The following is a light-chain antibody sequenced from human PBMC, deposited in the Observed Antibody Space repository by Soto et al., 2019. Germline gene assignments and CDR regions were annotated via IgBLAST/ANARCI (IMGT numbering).Light chain of an antibody. Sequence: DFVMTQSPLSLPVTPGEPASISCRSSQSLLHSNGYNYLDWYLQKPGQSPQLLIYLGSNRASGVPDRFSGSGSGTDFTLKISRVEAEDVGVYYCMQALQTQWTFGQGTKVEIK. CDR1: QSLLHSNGYNY. J-gene: IGKJ1*01. CDR2: LGS. V-gene: IGKV2-28*01. CDR3: MQALQTQWT.